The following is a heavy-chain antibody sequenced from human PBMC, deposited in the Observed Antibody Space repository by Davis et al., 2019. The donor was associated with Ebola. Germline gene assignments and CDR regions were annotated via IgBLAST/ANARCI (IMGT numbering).Heavy chain of an antibody. D-gene: IGHD1-26*01. CDR1: GGSISSYY. CDR3: ARHGSYFEKRDYYFMDV. J-gene: IGHJ6*03. CDR2: IYTSGST. Sequence: PGGSLRLSCTVSGGSISSYYWSWIRQPAGKGLEWIGRIYTSGSTNYNPSLKSRVTMSVDTSKNQFSLKLSSVTAADTAVYYCARHGSYFEKRDYYFMDVWGKGTTVTVSS. V-gene: IGHV4-4*07.